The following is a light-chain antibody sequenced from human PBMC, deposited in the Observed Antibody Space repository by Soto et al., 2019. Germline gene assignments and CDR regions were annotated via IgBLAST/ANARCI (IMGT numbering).Light chain of an antibody. CDR1: QSLGSTF. V-gene: IGKV3-20*01. Sequence: EIVLTQSPGTLSLSPGERAIFSCRASQSLGSTFLAWYQQNPGQAPRLLMFGATTRATGIPDRFSGSGSGTDFTLTISRLEPEDFAVYYCQQYGSSPWTFGQGTKV. J-gene: IGKJ1*01. CDR3: QQYGSSPWT. CDR2: GAT.